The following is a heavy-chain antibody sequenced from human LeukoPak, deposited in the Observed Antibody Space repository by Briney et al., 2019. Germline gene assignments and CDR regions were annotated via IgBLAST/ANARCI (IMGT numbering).Heavy chain of an antibody. J-gene: IGHJ5*02. CDR2: MNPNSGNT. V-gene: IGHV1-8*02. Sequence: ASVKVSCKASGGSFTFTSHAIGWVRQATGQGLEWMGWMNPNSGNTGYAQKFQGRVTMTRNTSISTAYMELSSLRSEDTAVYYCARGSSGFEFSFDPWGQGTLVTVSS. CDR1: GGSFTFTSHA. D-gene: IGHD3-22*01. CDR3: ARGSSGFEFSFDP.